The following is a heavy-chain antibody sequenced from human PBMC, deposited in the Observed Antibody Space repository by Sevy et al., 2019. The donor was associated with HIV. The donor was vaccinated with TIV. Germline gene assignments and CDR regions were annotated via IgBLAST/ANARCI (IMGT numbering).Heavy chain of an antibody. D-gene: IGHD4-17*01. CDR1: GFTFSSYE. V-gene: IGHV3-48*03. CDR2: ISNSGTTI. J-gene: IGHJ4*02. CDR3: AGDLPASATTVAHFDC. Sequence: GGSLRLSCAASGFTFSSYEMNWVRQAPGKGLEWVSYISNSGTTISYSDSVKGRFTISRDNARNSLYLQMNSLRAEDTAVYYCAGDLPASATTVAHFDCWGQGTLVTVSS.